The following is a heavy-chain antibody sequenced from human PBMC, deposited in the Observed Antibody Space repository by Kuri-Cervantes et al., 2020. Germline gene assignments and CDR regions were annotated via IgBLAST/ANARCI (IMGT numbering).Heavy chain of an antibody. CDR3: TKGTIYGVATDFYRYYYMDV. V-gene: IGHV1-69*13. J-gene: IGHJ6*03. CDR1: GGSFNSYG. Sequence: SVKVSCKASGGSFNSYGFSWVRQAPGQGLEWMGGIIPMFGPANYAQKFQGRLTITADESTKTAYMELSRLRSDDTAVYYCTKGTIYGVATDFYRYYYMDVWGKGTMVTVSS. CDR2: IIPMFGPA. D-gene: IGHD3-3*01.